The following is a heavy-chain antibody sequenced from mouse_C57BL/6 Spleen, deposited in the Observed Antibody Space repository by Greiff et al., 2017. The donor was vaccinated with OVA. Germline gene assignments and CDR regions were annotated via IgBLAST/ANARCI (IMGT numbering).Heavy chain of an antibody. Sequence: EVQVVESGGGLVKPGGSLKLSCAASGFTFSSYAMSWVRQTPEKRLEWVATISDGGSYTYYPDNVKGRFTISRDNAKNNLYLQMSHLKSEDTAMYYCARDDYSEFAYWGQGTLVTVSA. V-gene: IGHV5-4*01. CDR1: GFTFSSYA. J-gene: IGHJ3*01. CDR3: ARDDYSEFAY. D-gene: IGHD2-12*01. CDR2: ISDGGSYT.